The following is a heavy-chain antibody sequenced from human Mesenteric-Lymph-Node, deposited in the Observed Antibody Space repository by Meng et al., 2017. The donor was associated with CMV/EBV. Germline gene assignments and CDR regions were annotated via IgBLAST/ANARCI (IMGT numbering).Heavy chain of an antibody. D-gene: IGHD1-26*01. CDR3: ARESSGSYFNY. CDR2: ISNSGGAT. V-gene: IGHV3-23*01. J-gene: IGHJ4*02. CDR1: GFTFSSNA. Sequence: GGSLRLSCVASGFTFSSNAMSWVRQAPGKGLEWVSGISNSGGATYYADSVKGRFTISRDNSKNTLYLQMNSLRTEDTAVYYCARESSGSYFNYWGQGTLVTVSS.